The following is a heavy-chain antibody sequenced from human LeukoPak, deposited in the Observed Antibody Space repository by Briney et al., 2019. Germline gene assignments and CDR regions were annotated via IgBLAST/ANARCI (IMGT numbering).Heavy chain of an antibody. Sequence: PGGSLRLSCAASGFTFSSYAMSWVRQAPGKGLEWVSAISGSGGSTYYADSVKGRFTISRDNSKNTLYLQMNSLRAEDTAVYYCAKKQTYSSGWYLAYFDYWGQGTLVTVSS. CDR1: GFTFSSYA. CDR2: ISGSGGST. D-gene: IGHD6-19*01. CDR3: AKKQTYSSGWYLAYFDY. V-gene: IGHV3-23*01. J-gene: IGHJ4*02.